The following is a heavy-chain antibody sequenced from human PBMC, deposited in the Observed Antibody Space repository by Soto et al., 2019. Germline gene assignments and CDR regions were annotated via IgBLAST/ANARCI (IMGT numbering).Heavy chain of an antibody. V-gene: IGHV3-23*01. Sequence: EVQLLESGGGLVQPGGSLRLSCAASGFTFSSYAMSWVRQAPGKGLECVSAISGSGGSTYYADSVKGRFNISRDNSKHTLYLQMNSLRAEDTAVYYCAKGGELPFDYWGQGTLVTVSS. J-gene: IGHJ4*02. D-gene: IGHD1-26*01. CDR1: GFTFSSYA. CDR3: AKGGELPFDY. CDR2: ISGSGGST.